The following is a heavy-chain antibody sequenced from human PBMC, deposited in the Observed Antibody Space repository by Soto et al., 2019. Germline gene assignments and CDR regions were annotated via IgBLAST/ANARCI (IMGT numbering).Heavy chain of an antibody. J-gene: IGHJ6*02. Sequence: ASVKVSCKTSGYTFTSYDINWVRQAPGQGLEWVGWMNTNSDDTRSAQKFRGRLTLTRDKSMRAVYMKLSNLRPDDTAVYYCAREWSAAGPFSGMDVWGQGTTVTVSS. CDR1: GYTFTSYD. V-gene: IGHV1-8*01. CDR2: MNTNSDDT. D-gene: IGHD6-13*01. CDR3: AREWSAAGPFSGMDV.